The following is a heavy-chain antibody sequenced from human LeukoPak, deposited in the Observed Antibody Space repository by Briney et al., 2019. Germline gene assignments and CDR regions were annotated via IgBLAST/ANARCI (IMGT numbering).Heavy chain of an antibody. J-gene: IGHJ6*03. CDR2: INPNSGGT. Sequence: ASVKVSCKASGYTFTGYYMHWVRQAPGQGLEWMGWINPNSGGTNYAQKFQGRVTMNRDTSNSTAYMELSSQRSDDTAVYYFARAKRLTKYYYYYMDVWGKGTTVTVSS. D-gene: IGHD1-1*01. V-gene: IGHV1-2*02. CDR3: ARAKRLTKYYYYYMDV. CDR1: GYTFTGYY.